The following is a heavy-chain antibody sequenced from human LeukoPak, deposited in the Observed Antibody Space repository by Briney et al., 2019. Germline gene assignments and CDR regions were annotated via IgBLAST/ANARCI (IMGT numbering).Heavy chain of an antibody. Sequence: GGSLRLSCAASGVTLSSFAMSWARQAPGKGLEWVSATSGSGGSTYYADSVKGRFTISRDNSKNTLYLQMNSLRAEDTAVYYCAKGWLYYDYWGQGTLVTVSS. CDR3: AKGWLYYDY. V-gene: IGHV3-23*01. D-gene: IGHD5-18*01. CDR2: TSGSGGST. CDR1: GVTLSSFA. J-gene: IGHJ4*02.